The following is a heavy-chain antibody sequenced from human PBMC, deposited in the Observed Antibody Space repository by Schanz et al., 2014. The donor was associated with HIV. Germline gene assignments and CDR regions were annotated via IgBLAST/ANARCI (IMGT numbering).Heavy chain of an antibody. CDR3: ARDRCNGGSCGLGY. CDR2: IYSGDTT. Sequence: EVQLVETGGGLIQPGGSLRISCAASGFSVSGYYMDWVRPAPGKGLEWVSVIYSGDTTNYADSVKARFTISRDDSKNTLYLQMNSLRAEDTAVYYCARDRCNGGSCGLGYWGQGTLVTVSS. CDR1: GFSVSGYY. V-gene: IGHV3-53*02. J-gene: IGHJ4*02. D-gene: IGHD2-15*01.